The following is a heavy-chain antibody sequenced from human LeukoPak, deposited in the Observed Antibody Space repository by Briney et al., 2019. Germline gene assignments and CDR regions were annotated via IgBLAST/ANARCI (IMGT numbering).Heavy chain of an antibody. V-gene: IGHV1-18*01. Sequence: ASVKVSCKASDYTFTNYDIRWVRQAPGQGLEWMGWISAYNGNTNYAQKLQGRVTMTTDTSTSTAYMELRSLRSDDTAVYYCARMGAANYFDYWGQGTLVTVSS. J-gene: IGHJ4*02. D-gene: IGHD1-26*01. CDR2: ISAYNGNT. CDR3: ARMGAANYFDY. CDR1: DYTFTNYD.